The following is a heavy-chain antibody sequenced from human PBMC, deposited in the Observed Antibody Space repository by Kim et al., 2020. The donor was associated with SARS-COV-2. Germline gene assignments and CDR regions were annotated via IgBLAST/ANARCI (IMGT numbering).Heavy chain of an antibody. V-gene: IGHV4-34*01. D-gene: IGHD3-22*01. CDR3: ARGPIPSGHSDY. Sequence: NPTLKRLVTVSVETSKNQFSLKVSSVTAADTAVYYCARGPIPSGHSDYWGRGTVVTVSS. J-gene: IGHJ4*02.